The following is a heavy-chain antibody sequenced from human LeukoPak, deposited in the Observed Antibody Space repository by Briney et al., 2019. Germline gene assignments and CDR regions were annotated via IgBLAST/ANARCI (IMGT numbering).Heavy chain of an antibody. Sequence: GASVKVSCKASGYTFTSYGISWVRQAPGQGLEWMGWISAYNGNTNYAQKLQGRVTMTTDTSTSTAYMELRSLRSDDTAVYYCADRFGHEDRGDAFDIWGQGTMVTVSS. D-gene: IGHD3-3*01. V-gene: IGHV1-18*01. J-gene: IGHJ3*02. CDR3: ADRFGHEDRGDAFDI. CDR2: ISAYNGNT. CDR1: GYTFTSYG.